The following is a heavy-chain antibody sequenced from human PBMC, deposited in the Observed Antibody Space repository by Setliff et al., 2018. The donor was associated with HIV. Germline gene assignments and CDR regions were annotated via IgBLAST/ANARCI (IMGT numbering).Heavy chain of an antibody. D-gene: IGHD6-19*01. CDR2: INTNTGNP. V-gene: IGHV7-4-1*02. CDR1: GYTFTSYA. CDR3: ARTPLISGWYKSGHYFDY. J-gene: IGHJ4*02. Sequence: ASVKVSCKASGYTFTSYAMNWVQQAPGQGLEWMGWINTNTGNPTYAQGFTGRFVFSLDTSVSTAYLQISSLKAEDTAVYYCARTPLISGWYKSGHYFDYWGQGTLVTVSS.